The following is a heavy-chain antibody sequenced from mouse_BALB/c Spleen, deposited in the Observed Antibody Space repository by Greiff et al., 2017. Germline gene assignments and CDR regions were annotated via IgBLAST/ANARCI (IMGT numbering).Heavy chain of an antibody. J-gene: IGHJ3*01. CDR1: GYSITSDYA. CDR3: ARGGDYDGWFAY. D-gene: IGHD2-4*01. V-gene: IGHV3-2*02. Sequence: EVKLVESGPGLVKPSQSLSLTCTVTGYSITSDYAWNWIRQFPGNKLEWMGYISYSGSTSYNPSLKSRISITRDTSKNQFFLQLNSVTTEDTATYYCARGGDYDGWFAYWGQGTLVTVSA. CDR2: ISYSGST.